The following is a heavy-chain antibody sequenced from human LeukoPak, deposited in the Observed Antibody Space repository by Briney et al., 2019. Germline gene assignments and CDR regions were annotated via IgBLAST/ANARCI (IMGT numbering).Heavy chain of an antibody. CDR1: GGSISSSNNY. CDR3: ARVGRNYDFWSGYLYYFDY. J-gene: IGHJ4*02. CDR2: INHSGST. V-gene: IGHV4-39*07. Sequence: SETLSLTCTVSGGSISSSNNYWGWIRQPPGKGLEWIGEINHSGSTNYNPSLKSRVTISVDTSKNQFSLKLSSVTAADTAVYYCARVGRNYDFWSGYLYYFDYWGQGTLVTVSS. D-gene: IGHD3-3*01.